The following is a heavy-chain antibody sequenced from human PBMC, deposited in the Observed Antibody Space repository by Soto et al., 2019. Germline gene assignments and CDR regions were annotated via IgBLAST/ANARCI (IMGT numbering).Heavy chain of an antibody. D-gene: IGHD2-2*01. J-gene: IGHJ2*01. Sequence: PAGSLRLSCTASGFTFSSYSVNWVRQAPGQGLEWVSYISSGSYNIYYADSVKGRFTISRDNAKDSLYLQMSSLRDDDTAVYYCARGPSAAAPLSDWYFDLWGRGTLVTVSS. CDR2: ISSGSYNI. CDR1: GFTFSSYS. CDR3: ARGPSAAAPLSDWYFDL. V-gene: IGHV3-48*02.